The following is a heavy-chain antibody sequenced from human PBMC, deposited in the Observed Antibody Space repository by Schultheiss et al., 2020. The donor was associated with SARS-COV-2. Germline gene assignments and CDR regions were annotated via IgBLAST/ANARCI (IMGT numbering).Heavy chain of an antibody. V-gene: IGHV3-64*01. J-gene: IGHJ3*02. Sequence: GGSLRLSCAASGFTFSDYYMSWIRQAPGKGLEYVSAISSNGGSTYYANSVKGRFTISRDNSKNTLYLQMGSLRAEDMAVYYCARDRTAMVSLDAFDIWGQGTMVTVSS. CDR1: GFTFSDYY. CDR3: ARDRTAMVSLDAFDI. CDR2: ISSNGGST. D-gene: IGHD5-18*01.